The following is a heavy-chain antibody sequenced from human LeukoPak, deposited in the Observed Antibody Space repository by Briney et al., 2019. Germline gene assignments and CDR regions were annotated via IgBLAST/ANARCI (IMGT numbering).Heavy chain of an antibody. V-gene: IGHV4-39*01. D-gene: IGHD6-19*01. Sequence: SETPSLTCTVSGGSISDNRYYWGWIRQPPGKGLEWVGSISYGGTTYYNPSLKSRVTISGDTSKNQFSLKLTSVTAADTAVYYCARQEKSSGSPPGYWGQGALVTVSS. CDR2: ISYGGTT. J-gene: IGHJ4*02. CDR1: GGSISDNRYY. CDR3: ARQEKSSGSPPGY.